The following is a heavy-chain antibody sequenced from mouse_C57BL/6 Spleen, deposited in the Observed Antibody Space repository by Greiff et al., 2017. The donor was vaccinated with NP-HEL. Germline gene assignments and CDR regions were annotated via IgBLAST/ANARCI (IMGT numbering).Heavy chain of an antibody. J-gene: IGHJ1*03. CDR1: GYSITSGYY. CDR2: ISYDGSN. CDR3: ARDTTVVAHWYFDV. Sequence: EVKLMESGPGLVKPSQSLSLTCSVTGYSITSGYYWNWIRQFPGNKLEWMGYISYDGSNNYNPSLKNRISITRDTSKNQFFLKLNSVTTEDTATYYCARDTTVVAHWYFDVWGTGTTVTVSS. D-gene: IGHD1-1*01. V-gene: IGHV3-6*01.